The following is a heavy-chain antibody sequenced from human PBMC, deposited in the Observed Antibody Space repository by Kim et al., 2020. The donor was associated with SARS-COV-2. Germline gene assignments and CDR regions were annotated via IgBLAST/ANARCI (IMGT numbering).Heavy chain of an antibody. V-gene: IGHV4-39*01. CDR2: IYSGAAT. CDR3: ARIYSSNFYMDV. Sequence: SETLSITCTVSGGSLSGSGSSWGLAWIRQPPGKGLEWIGNIYSGAATYYSPSLKSRVTMSADTSESQFSLRLSSVAAADTAVYYCARIYSSNFYMDVWG. D-gene: IGHD2-15*01. CDR1: GGSLSGSGSS. J-gene: IGHJ6*03.